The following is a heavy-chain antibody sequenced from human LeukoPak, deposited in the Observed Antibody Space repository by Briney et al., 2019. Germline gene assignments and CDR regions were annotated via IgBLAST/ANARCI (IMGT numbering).Heavy chain of an antibody. CDR1: GFTFSNYA. D-gene: IGHD1-14*01. Sequence: GGSLRLSCAASGFTFSNYAMNWVRQAPGKGLEWVSAISGSSGNTYYADSVKGRFTISRDNSKNTLYLQMNSPRAEDTALYYCANPAKTDYADYWGQGTLVTVSS. CDR3: ANPAKTDYADY. CDR2: ISGSSGNT. J-gene: IGHJ4*02. V-gene: IGHV3-23*01.